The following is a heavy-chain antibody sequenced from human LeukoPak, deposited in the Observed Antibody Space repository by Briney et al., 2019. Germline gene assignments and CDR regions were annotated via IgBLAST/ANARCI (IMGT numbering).Heavy chain of an antibody. D-gene: IGHD3-9*01. CDR2: IYYSGST. V-gene: IGHV4-30-4*08. Sequence: SETLSLTCTVSGGSISSGDYYWSWIRQPPGKGLEWIGYIYYSGSTYYNPSLKSRVTISVDTSKNQFSLKLSSVTAADTAVYYCARDKDYDILTGYPPYAYWGQGTLVTVSS. CDR3: ARDKDYDILTGYPPYAY. J-gene: IGHJ4*02. CDR1: GGSISSGDYY.